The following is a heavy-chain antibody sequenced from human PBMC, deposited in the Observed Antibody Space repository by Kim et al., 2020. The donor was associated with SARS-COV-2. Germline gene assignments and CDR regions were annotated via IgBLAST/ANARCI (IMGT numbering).Heavy chain of an antibody. Sequence: AQKFQGRVTIARDTSTSTVYMELSSLRAEDTAVYYCARAREWLVLPKFDYWGQGTLVTVSS. CDR3: ARAREWLVLPKFDY. V-gene: IGHV1-46*01. J-gene: IGHJ4*02. D-gene: IGHD6-19*01.